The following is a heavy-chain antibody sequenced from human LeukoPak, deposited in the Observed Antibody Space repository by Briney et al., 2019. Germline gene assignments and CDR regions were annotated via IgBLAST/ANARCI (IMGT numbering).Heavy chain of an antibody. CDR3: AKDARGFQLHRGAFDI. V-gene: IGHV3-23*01. CDR1: GFTFSSYG. Sequence: GGSLRLSCAASGFTFSSYGMSWVRQAPGKGLEWVSTISVSGRSTYYADSVKGRFTISRDNSENTLYLQMNSLRGEDTAIHFCAKDARGFQLHRGAFDIWGQGTMVTVSS. D-gene: IGHD2-2*01. J-gene: IGHJ3*02. CDR2: ISVSGRST.